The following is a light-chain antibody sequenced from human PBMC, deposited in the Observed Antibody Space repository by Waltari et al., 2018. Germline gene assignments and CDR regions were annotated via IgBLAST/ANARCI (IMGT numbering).Light chain of an antibody. V-gene: IGKV1-12*01. J-gene: IGKJ2*01. CDR2: AAS. CDR3: QQAHTFPYT. CDR1: QDVTTW. Sequence: DIQMTQSPSSVSASVGDRVTITCRASQDVTTWLAWYQQRPGKAPNLLIYAASRLQSGVPSRFTGTGSGTDFTLTISSLQPDDFATYYCQQAHTFPYTFGQGTNLEIK.